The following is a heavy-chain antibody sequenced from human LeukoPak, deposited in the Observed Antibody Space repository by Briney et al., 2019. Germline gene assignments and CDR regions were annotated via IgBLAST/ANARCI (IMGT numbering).Heavy chain of an antibody. CDR1: GGSFSGYY. CDR3: AIIAARPGGDFDY. D-gene: IGHD6-6*01. J-gene: IGHJ4*02. CDR2: INHSGST. Sequence: SETLSLTXAVYGGSFSGYYWSWIRQPPGKGLEWIGEINHSGSTNYNPSLKSRVTISVDTSKNQFSLKLSSVTAADTAVYYCAIIAARPGGDFDYWGQGTLVTVS. V-gene: IGHV4-34*01.